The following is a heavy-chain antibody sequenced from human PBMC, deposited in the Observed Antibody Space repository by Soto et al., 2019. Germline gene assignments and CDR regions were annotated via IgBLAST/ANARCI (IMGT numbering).Heavy chain of an antibody. CDR3: VRGGKTAGAFDI. CDR1: GFTFSNYG. D-gene: IGHD3-16*01. Sequence: QVQLVESGGVVVQPGRSLRLSCAASGFTFSNYGMHWVRQAPGKGLEWVAVIWDDGNQKYYVDSVKGRFTLSRDNSENTMFMQMNSLTAEDTAVYYCVRGGKTAGAFDIWGQGTMVTVSS. CDR2: IWDDGNQK. J-gene: IGHJ3*02. V-gene: IGHV3-33*01.